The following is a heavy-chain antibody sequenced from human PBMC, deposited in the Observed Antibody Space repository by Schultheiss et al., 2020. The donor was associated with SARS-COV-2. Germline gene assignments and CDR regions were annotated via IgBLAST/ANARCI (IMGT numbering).Heavy chain of an antibody. CDR2: IKYDGSFA. J-gene: IGHJ4*02. V-gene: IGHV3-74*01. D-gene: IGHD3-16*01. CDR1: GFTFSQYW. CDR3: VRGSYDWKGVDN. Sequence: GGSLRLSCAASGFTFSQYWMHWVRQVPGKELVWVSEIKYDGSFARYADSVKGRLTISRDNAKNTLFLQMNSLRAEDTAVYYCVRGSYDWKGVDNWGQGTLVTVSS.